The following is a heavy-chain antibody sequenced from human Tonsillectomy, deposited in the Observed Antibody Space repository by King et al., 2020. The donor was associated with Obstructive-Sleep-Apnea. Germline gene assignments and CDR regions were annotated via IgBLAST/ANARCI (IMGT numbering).Heavy chain of an antibody. V-gene: IGHV3-7*03. Sequence: VQLVESGGGLVHPGGSLRLSCAASGFAFSNFWMAWVRQAPGKGLGGVANISRDGNERHYVDSMEGLFTISIDNTKNTLFLRMNSLSAEDTAVYYCAGDSSGSLDYWGQGNLVTVSS. CDR3: AGDSSGSLDY. CDR2: ISRDGNER. CDR1: GFAFSNFW. D-gene: IGHD6-19*01. J-gene: IGHJ4*02.